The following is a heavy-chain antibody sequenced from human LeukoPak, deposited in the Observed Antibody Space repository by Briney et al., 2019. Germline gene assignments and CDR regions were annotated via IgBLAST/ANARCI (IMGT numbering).Heavy chain of an antibody. CDR1: GGSFSDYP. J-gene: IGHJ3*01. CDR3: VRPDRIFGVPAAFDA. V-gene: IGHV1-69*13. Sequence: SVKVSCKASGGSFSDYPINWVRQAPGQGLEWLGGIIPKYGASNYAQAFQGRVTITADESTNTVYMEMSGLRPDDTAVYYCVRPDRIFGVPAAFDAWGQGTLVAVSS. D-gene: IGHD3-3*02. CDR2: IIPKYGAS.